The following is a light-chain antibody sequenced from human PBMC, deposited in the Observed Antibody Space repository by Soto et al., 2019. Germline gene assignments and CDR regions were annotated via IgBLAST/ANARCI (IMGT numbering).Light chain of an antibody. CDR1: SSNIESNT. CDR3: AAWDDSLNGYV. V-gene: IGLV1-44*01. Sequence: QPVLTQPPSASGTPGQRVTISCSGSSSNIESNTVNWYQQFPGTTPKLLIYSNNQRPSGVPDRFSGSKSGTSASLAISGLQSGDEADYYCAAWDDSLNGYVFGTGTKLTVL. CDR2: SNN. J-gene: IGLJ1*01.